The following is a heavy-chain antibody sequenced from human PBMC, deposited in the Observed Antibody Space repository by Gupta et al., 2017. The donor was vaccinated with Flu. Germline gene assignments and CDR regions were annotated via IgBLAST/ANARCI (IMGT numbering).Heavy chain of an antibody. Sequence: FSDARMNWVRQAPGKGLEWVGRIKSKSEGGTIDYAAPVKGRFTISRDASMGTLYLQMDSLKTEDTAVYYCTTPRYCTSTSCGSIDYWGQGTLVTVSS. J-gene: IGHJ4*02. V-gene: IGHV3-15*01. CDR2: IKSKSEGGTI. CDR1: FSDAR. D-gene: IGHD2-2*01. CDR3: TTPRYCTSTSCGSIDY.